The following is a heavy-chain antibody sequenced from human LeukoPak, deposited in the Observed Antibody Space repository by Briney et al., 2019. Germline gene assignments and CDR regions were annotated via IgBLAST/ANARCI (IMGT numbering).Heavy chain of an antibody. J-gene: IGHJ6*03. V-gene: IGHV4-34*01. CDR1: GGSFSGYY. CDR3: ARDRFDDSNGYYYHSYYYMNV. CDR2: INHSGST. Sequence: SETLSLTCAVYGGSFSGYYWSWIRQPPGKGLEWIGEINHSGSTNYNPSLKSRVTISVDTSKNQFSLKLSSVAAADTAVYYCARDRFDDSNGYYYHSYYYMNVWGKGTTVTVSS. D-gene: IGHD3-22*01.